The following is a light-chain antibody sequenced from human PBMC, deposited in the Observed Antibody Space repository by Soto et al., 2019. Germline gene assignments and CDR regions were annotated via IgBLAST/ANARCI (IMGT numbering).Light chain of an antibody. J-gene: IGKJ1*01. V-gene: IGKV3-15*01. CDR2: DAS. CDR1: LSVSLN. CDR3: QQYNAWPRT. Sequence: EIVLTQSPVTLSLSPGERATLSFRAGLSVSLNLAWYQQKPGQAPRLLIFDASTRATGIPARFSGSGSGTEFTLTITSLQSEDFAVYYCQQYNAWPRTFGQGTKVDI.